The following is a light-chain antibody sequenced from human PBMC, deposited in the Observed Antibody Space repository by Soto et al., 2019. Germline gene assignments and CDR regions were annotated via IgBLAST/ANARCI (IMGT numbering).Light chain of an antibody. CDR2: DVN. Sequence: QSALTQPPSASGSPGQSVTISCTGTSSDVGGYSFVSWYQQHPGKAPKVLIYDVNKRPSGVPDRFSGSKSGNRASLTVSGLRAEDEADYYCSSHAGADNPIVFGTGTKVTVL. CDR1: SSDVGGYSF. CDR3: SSHAGADNPIV. J-gene: IGLJ1*01. V-gene: IGLV2-8*01.